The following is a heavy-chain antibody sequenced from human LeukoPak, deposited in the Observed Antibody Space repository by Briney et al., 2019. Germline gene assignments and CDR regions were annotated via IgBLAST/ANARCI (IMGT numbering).Heavy chain of an antibody. D-gene: IGHD1-26*01. CDR1: GFTFSSYW. CDR3: VREGYFLFDF. CDR2: IKQDGSEK. V-gene: IGHV3-7*01. Sequence: GGSLRLSCAASGFTFSSYWMSWVRQAPGKGLEWVANIKQDGSEKYYVDSVKGRFTLSRDNAKNSLFLQMNSLRAEDTAVYFCVREGYFLFDFWGQGTLVTVSS. J-gene: IGHJ4*02.